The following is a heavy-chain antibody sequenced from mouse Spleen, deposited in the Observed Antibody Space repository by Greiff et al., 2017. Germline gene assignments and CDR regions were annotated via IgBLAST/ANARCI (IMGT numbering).Heavy chain of an antibody. V-gene: IGHV5-6*02. CDR2: ISSGGSYT. J-gene: IGHJ4*01. Sequence: DVMLVESGGDLVKPGGSLKLSCAASGFTFSSYGMSWVRQTPDKRLEWVATISSGGSYTYYPDSVKGRFTISRDNAKNTLYLQMSSLKSEDTAMYYCARHVWPYYAMDYWGQGTSVTVSS. CDR3: ARHVWPYYAMDY. CDR1: GFTFSSYG. D-gene: IGHD2-10*02.